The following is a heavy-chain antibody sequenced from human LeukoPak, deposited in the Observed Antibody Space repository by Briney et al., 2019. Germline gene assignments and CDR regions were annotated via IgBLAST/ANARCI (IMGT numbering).Heavy chain of an antibody. CDR1: GGSISGSSYY. V-gene: IGHV4-39*01. CDR2: IYYSGTT. Sequence: SETLSLTCTVSGGSISGSSYYWGWIRQPPGKGLEWIESIYYSGTTYYNPSLKSRVTIFVDTSKNEFSLNLSSVTAADTAVYYCASDILTGYGAFDFWGQGTVVTVSS. CDR3: ASDILTGYGAFDF. J-gene: IGHJ3*01. D-gene: IGHD3-9*01.